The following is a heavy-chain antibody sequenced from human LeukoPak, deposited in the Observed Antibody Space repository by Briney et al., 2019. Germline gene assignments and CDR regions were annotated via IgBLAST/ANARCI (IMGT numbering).Heavy chain of an antibody. D-gene: IGHD3-10*01. CDR1: EFIFSNYY. J-gene: IGHJ4*02. Sequence: PGGSLRLSCAASEFIFSNYYMMRIRQAPGKGLEWISYISGSGGTVYHADSVKGRFTISRDNAKKYLYLQMNSVRAEDTAVYHCATGGPHFYGSGTYYNLKSGDYWGQGILVTVSS. CDR2: ISGSGGTV. V-gene: IGHV3-11*01. CDR3: ATGGPHFYGSGTYYNLKSGDY.